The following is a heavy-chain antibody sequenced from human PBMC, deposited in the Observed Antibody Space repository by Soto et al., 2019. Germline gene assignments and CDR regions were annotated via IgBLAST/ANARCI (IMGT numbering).Heavy chain of an antibody. Sequence: LEPLPLTCTVAGGYVGSRGYCWSWIRKPPGKGLEWIGYIYYSGSTNYNPSLKSRVTISVDTSKNQFSLKLSSVTAAHTAVYYWERADYGDCLDYWCPGTPINVS. CDR1: GGYVGSRGYC. D-gene: IGHD4-17*01. CDR3: ERADYGDCLDY. V-gene: IGHV4-61*08. CDR2: IYYSGST. J-gene: IGHJ4*01.